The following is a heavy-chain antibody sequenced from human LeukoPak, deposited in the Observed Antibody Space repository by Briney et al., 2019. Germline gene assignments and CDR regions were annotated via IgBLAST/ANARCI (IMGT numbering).Heavy chain of an antibody. D-gene: IGHD5-18*01. J-gene: IGHJ4*02. Sequence: PSQTLSLTCTVSGGSISSGDYYWSWIRQPPGKGLEWIGYIYYSGSTYYNPSLKSRVTISVDTSKNQFSLKLSSVTAADTAVYYCARNSYGLYYFDYWGQGTLVTVSS. CDR2: IYYSGST. V-gene: IGHV4-30-4*01. CDR1: GGSISSGDYY. CDR3: ARNSYGLYYFDY.